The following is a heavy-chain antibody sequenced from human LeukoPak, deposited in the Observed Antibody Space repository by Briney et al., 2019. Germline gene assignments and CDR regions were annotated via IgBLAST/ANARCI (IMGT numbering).Heavy chain of an antibody. CDR2: IKQDGSEK. CDR3: ATDVLLWFGATI. D-gene: IGHD3-10*01. V-gene: IGHV3-7*03. J-gene: IGHJ4*02. CDR1: GFTFSSYW. Sequence: GGSLRLSCAASGFTFSSYWMSWVRQAPGKGLEWVANIKQDGSEKYYVDSVKGRFTISRDNAENSLYLQMNSQRAEDTAVYYCATDVLLWFGATIWGQGTLVTVSS.